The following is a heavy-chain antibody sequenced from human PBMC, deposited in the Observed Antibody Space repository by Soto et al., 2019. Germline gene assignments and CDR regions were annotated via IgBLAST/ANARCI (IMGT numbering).Heavy chain of an antibody. D-gene: IGHD3-3*01. J-gene: IGHJ4*02. CDR2: ISGSGGST. V-gene: IGHV3-23*01. Sequence: PWGSLRLSCAASGFTFSSYAMSWVRQAPGKGLEWVSAISGSGGSTYYADSVKGRFTISRDNSKNTLYLQMNSLRAEDTAVYYCAKDRDYDFWSGYHDYWGQGTLVTVSS. CDR3: AKDRDYDFWSGYHDY. CDR1: GFTFSSYA.